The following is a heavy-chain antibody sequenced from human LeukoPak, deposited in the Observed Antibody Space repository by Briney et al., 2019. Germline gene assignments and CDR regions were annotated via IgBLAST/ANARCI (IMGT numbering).Heavy chain of an antibody. Sequence: SETLSLTCTVSGGSISSYYWSWIRQPPGKGLEWIGYIYYSRSTNYNPSLKSRVTISVDTSKNQFSLKLSSVTAADTAVYYCARYWSGYSDVWGKGTTVTVSS. V-gene: IGHV4-59*01. CDR3: ARYWSGYSDV. CDR1: GGSISSYY. J-gene: IGHJ6*04. CDR2: IYYSRST. D-gene: IGHD3-3*01.